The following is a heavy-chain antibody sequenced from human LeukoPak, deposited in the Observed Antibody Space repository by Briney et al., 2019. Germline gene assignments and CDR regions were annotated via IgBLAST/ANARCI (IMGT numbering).Heavy chain of an antibody. V-gene: IGHV3-7*04. CDR3: ARDLYQLLYPVYYGMDV. J-gene: IGHJ6*02. D-gene: IGHD2-2*02. CDR1: GFTFSSYW. CDR2: IKQDGSEK. Sequence: GGSLRLSCAASGFTFSSYWMSWVRQAPGKGLEWVANIKQDGSEKYYVDSVEGRFTISRDNAKNSLYLQMNSLRAEDTAVYYCARDLYQLLYPVYYGMDVWGQGTTVTVSS.